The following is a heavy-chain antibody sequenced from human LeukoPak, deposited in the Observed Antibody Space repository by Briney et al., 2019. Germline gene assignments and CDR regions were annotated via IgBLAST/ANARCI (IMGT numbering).Heavy chain of an antibody. Sequence: SETLSLTCTVSGGSISRHYWSWIRQPPGKGLEWIGYIYSVGSANYHPSLKSRVTMSVDTSKNQFSLKMSSVTAADTAVYYCARASGSGGYFDSWGQGILVAVSS. CDR2: IYSVGSA. D-gene: IGHD3-10*01. CDR1: GGSISRHY. CDR3: ARASGSGGYFDS. J-gene: IGHJ4*02. V-gene: IGHV4-59*11.